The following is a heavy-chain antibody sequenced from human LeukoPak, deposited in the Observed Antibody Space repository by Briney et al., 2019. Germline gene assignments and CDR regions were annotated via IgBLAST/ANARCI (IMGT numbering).Heavy chain of an antibody. Sequence: GGSLRLSCAASGFTFSSYGMHWVRQAPGKGLEWVAVIWYDGSYTYYAESVNGRFTISRDNSRNTLYLQMSSLRAEDTAVYYCARPTSGDGSFLIDYWGQGTLVTVSS. CDR1: GFTFSSYG. J-gene: IGHJ4*02. V-gene: IGHV3-33*01. CDR2: IWYDGSYT. CDR3: ARPTSGDGSFLIDY. D-gene: IGHD1-26*01.